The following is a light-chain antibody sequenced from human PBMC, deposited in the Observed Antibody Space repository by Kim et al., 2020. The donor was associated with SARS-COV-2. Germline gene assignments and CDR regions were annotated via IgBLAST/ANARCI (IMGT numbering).Light chain of an antibody. CDR3: SSFANSSTLVL. CDR2: GVS. V-gene: IGLV2-14*03. J-gene: IGLJ2*01. Sequence: QSITIPCIGTSSDVGGYDFVSWYQQHPGKAPELILYGVSSRPSGVSSRFSGSKSGNTASLTISGLQAEDEADYFCSSFANSSTLVLFGGGTQLTVL. CDR1: SSDVGGYDF.